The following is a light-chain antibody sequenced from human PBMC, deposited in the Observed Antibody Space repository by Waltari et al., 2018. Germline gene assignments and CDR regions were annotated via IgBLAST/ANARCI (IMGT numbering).Light chain of an antibody. J-gene: IGLJ1*01. CDR1: SSDVGGWKY. Sequence: QSALTQPPSASGSLGQSVTISCTGISSDVGGWKYVSWYQQHPGRAPKLMIYEVSERPSGVPDRFSGSKSDNTASLTVSGLQADDEADYYCSSYAGSDNPYVFGTGTKVTVL. CDR3: SSYAGSDNPYV. CDR2: EVS. V-gene: IGLV2-8*01.